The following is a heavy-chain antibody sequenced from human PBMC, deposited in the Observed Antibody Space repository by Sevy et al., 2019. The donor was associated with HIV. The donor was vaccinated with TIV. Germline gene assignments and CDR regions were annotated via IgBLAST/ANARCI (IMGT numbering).Heavy chain of an antibody. CDR2: INYSGTT. Sequence: SETLSLTCAVYGGSLNSNFWSWIRQSPGKGLEWIGEINYSGTTNYNPSLKDRVTISLDMSKKQFSLNLHSVAAEDTAVYYCARCRGRTTMIVVERSVAFDAWSQGTVVTVSS. CDR1: GGSLNSNF. V-gene: IGHV4-34*01. J-gene: IGHJ3*01. CDR3: ARCRGRTTMIVVERSVAFDA. D-gene: IGHD3-22*01.